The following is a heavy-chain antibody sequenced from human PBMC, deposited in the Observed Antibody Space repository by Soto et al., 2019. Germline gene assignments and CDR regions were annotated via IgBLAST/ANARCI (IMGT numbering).Heavy chain of an antibody. CDR2: ISGDGATT. CDR1: GFTFSSYA. CDR3: AKTRGYPYYFDY. J-gene: IGHJ4*02. Sequence: GGSLRLSCAASGFTFSSYAMSWVRQAPGKGLEWVSAISGDGATTYYADSVKGRFTISRDNSKNTLYLQMNSLRAEDTAVYYCAKTRGYPYYFDYWGQGTLVTVSS. D-gene: IGHD5-12*01. V-gene: IGHV3-23*01.